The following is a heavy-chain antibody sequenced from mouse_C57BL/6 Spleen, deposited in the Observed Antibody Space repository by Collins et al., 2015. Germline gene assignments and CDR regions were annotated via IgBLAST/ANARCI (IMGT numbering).Heavy chain of an antibody. D-gene: IGHD2-3*01. CDR1: GYVFSNSW. Sequence: QVQLQQSGPELVKPGASVKISCKASGYVFSNSWMNWVKQRPGKGLEWIGRIYPGDGDTNYNGKFKGKATLTADKSSSTAYMQLSSLTSEDSAVYFCARIYDGYPYAMDYWGQGTSVTVSS. CDR2: IYPGDGDT. J-gene: IGHJ4*01. CDR3: ARIYDGYPYAMDY. V-gene: IGHV1-82*01.